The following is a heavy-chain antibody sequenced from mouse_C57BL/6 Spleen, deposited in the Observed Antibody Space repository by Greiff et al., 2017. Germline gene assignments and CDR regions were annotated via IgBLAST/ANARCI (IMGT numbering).Heavy chain of an antibody. Sequence: LQESGPELVKPGASVKISCKASGYAFSSSWMNWVKQRPGKGLEWIGRIYPGDGDTNYNGKFKGKATLTADKSSSTAYMQLSSLTSEDSAVYFCARSYGSSSYYFDYWGQGTTLTVSS. V-gene: IGHV1-82*01. CDR3: ARSYGSSSYYFDY. CDR1: GYAFSSSW. J-gene: IGHJ2*01. CDR2: IYPGDGDT. D-gene: IGHD1-1*01.